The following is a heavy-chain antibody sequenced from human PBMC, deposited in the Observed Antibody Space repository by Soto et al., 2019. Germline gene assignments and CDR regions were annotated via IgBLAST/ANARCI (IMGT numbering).Heavy chain of an antibody. D-gene: IGHD3-10*01. V-gene: IGHV1-69*16. CDR1: GGTFGRYT. J-gene: IGHJ4*02. CDR2: ILPVLGNT. Sequence: QVQLVQSGPQVKKTGSSVKVSCTASGGTFGRYTISWVRQAPGQGLEWMGGILPVLGNTTVAQRFQARLTCTADDSTSTAYLQLSSLRPEDTAVYYWARGPVILSGTNAPVAHWGQGILVTVSS. CDR3: ARGPVILSGTNAPVAH.